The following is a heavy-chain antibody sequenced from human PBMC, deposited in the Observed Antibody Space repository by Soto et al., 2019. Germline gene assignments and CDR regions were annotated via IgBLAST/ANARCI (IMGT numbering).Heavy chain of an antibody. CDR3: ARGGRTYYDFWSGYYPHSNWFDP. Sequence: PVGSLRLSCAASGFTFSSYEMNWVRQAPGKGLEWVSYISSSGSTIYYADSVKGRFTISRDNAKNSLYLQMNSLRAEDTAVYYCARGGRTYYDFWSGYYPHSNWFDPWGQGTLVTAPQ. CDR2: ISSSGSTI. V-gene: IGHV3-48*03. CDR1: GFTFSSYE. D-gene: IGHD3-3*01. J-gene: IGHJ5*02.